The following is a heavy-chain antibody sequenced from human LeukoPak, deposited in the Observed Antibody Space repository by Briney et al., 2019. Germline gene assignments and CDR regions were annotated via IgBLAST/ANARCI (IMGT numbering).Heavy chain of an antibody. CDR3: ARGLRYFDWSGTY. J-gene: IGHJ4*02. D-gene: IGHD3-9*01. V-gene: IGHV1-8*01. CDR2: MNPNRGNT. Sequence: ASVKVSCKASGYTFTSYDIHWVRQATGQGLEWMGWMNPNRGNTGYAQKFQGRVTVTRNTSISTAYMELSSLRSEDTAVYYCARGLRYFDWSGTYWGQGTLVTVSS. CDR1: GYTFTSYD.